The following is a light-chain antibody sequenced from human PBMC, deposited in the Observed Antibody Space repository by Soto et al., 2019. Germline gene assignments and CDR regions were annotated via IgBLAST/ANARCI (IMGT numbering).Light chain of an antibody. CDR2: GAS. J-gene: IGKJ1*01. CDR3: QQYGSSPWT. V-gene: IGKV3-20*01. CDR1: QSVTSNY. Sequence: EIVLTQSPGTLSLSPGERATLSCRASQSVTSNYLAWYQQKPGQAPRLLIFGASISATGLPDRFSGSGSGTDFTLTISRLEPEDFAVYYCQQYGSSPWTFGQGTKVDIK.